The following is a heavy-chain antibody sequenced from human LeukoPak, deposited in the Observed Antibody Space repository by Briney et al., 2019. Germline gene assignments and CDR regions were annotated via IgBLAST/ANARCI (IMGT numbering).Heavy chain of an antibody. J-gene: IGHJ4*02. D-gene: IGHD3-9*01. Sequence: PGGSLRLSCAASGFTFSSYAMSWVRQAPGKGLEWVSAISGGGGSTYYADSVKGRFTISRDNSKNTLYLQMNSLRAEDTAVYYCAKAQPIPYYDILTGLVSYYFDYWGQGTLVTVSS. CDR1: GFTFSSYA. CDR2: ISGGGGST. V-gene: IGHV3-23*01. CDR3: AKAQPIPYYDILTGLVSYYFDY.